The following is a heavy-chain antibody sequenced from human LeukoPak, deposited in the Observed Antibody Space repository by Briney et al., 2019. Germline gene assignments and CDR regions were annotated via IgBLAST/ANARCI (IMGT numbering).Heavy chain of an antibody. CDR1: GFTFSYYA. J-gene: IGHJ3*02. D-gene: IGHD2-21*02. CDR2: ISSVGSDK. Sequence: GASLRLSCAASGFTFSYYAMHWVRQAPGKGLEWVAFISSVGSDKYCADSMQGRFTISRDNSKNTLYLQMTSLRGEDTAMYYCAREGTARDGFDIWGQGTMVTVCS. V-gene: IGHV3-30-3*01. CDR3: AREGTARDGFDI.